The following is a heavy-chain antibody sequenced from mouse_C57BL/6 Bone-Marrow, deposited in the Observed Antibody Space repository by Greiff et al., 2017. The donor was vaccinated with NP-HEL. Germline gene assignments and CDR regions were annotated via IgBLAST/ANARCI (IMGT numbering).Heavy chain of an antibody. CDR1: GYAFSSSW. D-gene: IGHD1-1*01. V-gene: IGHV1-82*01. CDR3: ARGSPTVVATRYYFDY. CDR2: IYPGDGDT. J-gene: IGHJ2*01. Sequence: VQLKESGPELVKPGASVKISCKASGYAFSSSWMNWVKQRPGKGLEWIGRIYPGDGDTNYNGKFKGKATLTADKSSSTAYMQLSSLTSEDSAVYFCARGSPTVVATRYYFDYWGQGTTLTVSS.